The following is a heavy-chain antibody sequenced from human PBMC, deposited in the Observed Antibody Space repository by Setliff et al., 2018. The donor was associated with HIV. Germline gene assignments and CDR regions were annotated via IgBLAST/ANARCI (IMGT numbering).Heavy chain of an antibody. J-gene: IGHJ4*02. D-gene: IGHD3-22*01. CDR1: GGSISNSRYY. CDR3: ARVDAISGYYLY. Sequence: SETLSLTCTVSGGSISNSRYYWSWIRQPPGKGLEWIGSIYYSGSTYYNPSLKSRVTISVDTSKNTLYLQMNSLRAEDTAVYYCARVDAISGYYLYWGQGTLVTVSS. V-gene: IGHV4-39*01. CDR2: IYYSGST.